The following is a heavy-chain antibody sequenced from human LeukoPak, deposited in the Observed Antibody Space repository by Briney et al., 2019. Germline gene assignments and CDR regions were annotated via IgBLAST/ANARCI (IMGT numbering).Heavy chain of an antibody. D-gene: IGHD3-9*01. CDR3: ARDMYYDILTGYYIHYYYYMDV. Sequence: GGSLRLSCAASGFTFSSYWMSWVRQAPGKGLEWVANIKQDGSENYYVDSVKGRLTISRDNAKNSLYLQMNSLRAEDTAVYYCARDMYYDILTGYYIHYYYYMDVWGKGTTVTVSS. V-gene: IGHV3-7*01. J-gene: IGHJ6*03. CDR2: IKQDGSEN. CDR1: GFTFSSYW.